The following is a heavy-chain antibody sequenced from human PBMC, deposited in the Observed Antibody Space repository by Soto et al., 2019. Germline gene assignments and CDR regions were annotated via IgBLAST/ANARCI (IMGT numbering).Heavy chain of an antibody. D-gene: IGHD5-18*01. Sequence: SVKVSCKASGGTFSSYAISWVRQAPGQGLEWMGGIIPIFGTANYAQKFQGRVTITADESTSTAYMELSSLRSEDTAVYYCARTHTRGYSYGYSSDIWGQGTMVTVSS. CDR3: ARTHTRGYSYGYSSDI. CDR1: GGTFSSYA. CDR2: IIPIFGTA. J-gene: IGHJ3*02. V-gene: IGHV1-69*13.